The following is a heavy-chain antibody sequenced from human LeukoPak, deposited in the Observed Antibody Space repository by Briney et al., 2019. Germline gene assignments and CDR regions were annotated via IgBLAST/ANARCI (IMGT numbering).Heavy chain of an antibody. CDR1: GGSISSGSYY. D-gene: IGHD5-18*01. CDR3: ARAPGYSYGFFDY. Sequence: KSSETLSLTYTVSGGSISSGSYYWSWIRQPAGKGLEWIGRIYTSGGTNYNPSLKSRVTISVDTSKNQFSLKLSSVTAADTAVYYCARAPGYSYGFFDYWGQGTLVTVSS. V-gene: IGHV4-61*02. CDR2: IYTSGGT. J-gene: IGHJ4*02.